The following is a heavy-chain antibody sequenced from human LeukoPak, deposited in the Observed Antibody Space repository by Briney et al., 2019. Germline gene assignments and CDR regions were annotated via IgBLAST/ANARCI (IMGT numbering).Heavy chain of an antibody. Sequence: GESLKISCKGSGYSFTNYWIGWVRQMPGEGLEWMGIIYPGDSDTRYSPSFQGQVTISADKSIRTAYLQWGSLKASDTAMYYCARSQGYCSGGSCLQGDWFDPWGQGTLVTVSS. V-gene: IGHV5-51*01. CDR2: IYPGDSDT. D-gene: IGHD2-15*01. CDR3: ARSQGYCSGGSCLQGDWFDP. J-gene: IGHJ5*02. CDR1: GYSFTNYW.